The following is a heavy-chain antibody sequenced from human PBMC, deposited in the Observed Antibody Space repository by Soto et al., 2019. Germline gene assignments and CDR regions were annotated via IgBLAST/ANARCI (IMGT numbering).Heavy chain of an antibody. Sequence: QLQLQESGPGLVKPSETLSLTCTVSGGSISSSSYYWGWIRQPPGKGLEWIGSIYYSGSTYYNPSLKSRVTISVDTSKNQFSLKLSSVTAADTAVYYCASSTSAITGTTSNWFDPWGQGTLVTVSS. V-gene: IGHV4-39*01. CDR2: IYYSGST. CDR1: GGSISSSSYY. J-gene: IGHJ5*02. CDR3: ASSTSAITGTTSNWFDP. D-gene: IGHD1-20*01.